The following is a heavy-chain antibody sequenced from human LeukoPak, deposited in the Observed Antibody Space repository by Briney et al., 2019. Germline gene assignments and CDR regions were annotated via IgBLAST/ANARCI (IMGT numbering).Heavy chain of an antibody. J-gene: IGHJ4*02. CDR2: ISCNSGSI. Sequence: GGSLRLSCAASGFTFDDYAMHWVRQAPGKSLEWVSGISCNSGSIGYADSVKGRFTISRDNAKNSLYLQMNTLRADDTALYYCAKDISGSAKYYFDHWGQGTLVTVSS. D-gene: IGHD3-10*01. CDR1: GFTFDDYA. CDR3: AKDISGSAKYYFDH. V-gene: IGHV3-9*01.